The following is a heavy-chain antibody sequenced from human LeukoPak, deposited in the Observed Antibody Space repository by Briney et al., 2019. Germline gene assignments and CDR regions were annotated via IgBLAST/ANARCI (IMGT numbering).Heavy chain of an antibody. V-gene: IGHV3-33*01. CDR3: ARDPPKASGSYFVGGPDY. D-gene: IGHD3-10*01. J-gene: IGHJ4*02. CDR1: GFRFSTYG. CDR2: IWYDASKK. Sequence: GGPLILSCAASGFRFSTYGIHWVRQAPGKGLEWVAKIWYDASKKYFADSEKARFTISRDNSKNTLYLEMNSLRAEDTAVYYCARDPPKASGSYFVGGPDYWGQGTLVTVSS.